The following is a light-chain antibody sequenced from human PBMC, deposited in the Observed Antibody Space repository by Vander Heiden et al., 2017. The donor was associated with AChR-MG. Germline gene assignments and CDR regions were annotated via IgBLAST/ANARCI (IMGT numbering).Light chain of an antibody. J-gene: IGKJ1*01. CDR3: QQDYSTPRT. V-gene: IGKV4-1*01. CDR1: QSVLYSSNNKNY. Sequence: DIVMTQSPDSLAVSLGERATINCKSSQSVLYSSNNKNYLAWYQQKPGQPPKLLIYWASTRESGVPDRFSGSGPGTDFTLTISSLQAEDVAVYYCQQDYSTPRTFGQGTKVEIK. CDR2: WAS.